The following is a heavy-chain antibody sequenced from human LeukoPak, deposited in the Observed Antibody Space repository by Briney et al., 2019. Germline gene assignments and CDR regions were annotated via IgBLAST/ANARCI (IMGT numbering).Heavy chain of an antibody. CDR2: MNPNSGNT. V-gene: IGHV1-8*03. Sequence: ASVKVSCKASGYTLTSYDINWVRQATGQGLEWMGWMNPNSGNTGYAQKFQGRVTITRNTSISTAYMELSSLRSEDTAVYYCARARANSDFDYWGQGTLVTVSS. CDR1: GYTLTSYD. CDR3: ARARANSDFDY. D-gene: IGHD1-26*01. J-gene: IGHJ4*02.